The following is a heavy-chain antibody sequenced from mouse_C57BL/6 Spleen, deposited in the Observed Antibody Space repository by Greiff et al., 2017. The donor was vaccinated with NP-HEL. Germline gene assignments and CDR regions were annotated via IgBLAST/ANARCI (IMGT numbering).Heavy chain of an antibody. CDR1: GYAFSSYW. Sequence: VKLMESGAELVKPGASVKISCKASGYAFSSYWMNWVKQRPGKGLEWIGQIYPGDGDTNYNGKFKGKATLTADKSSSTAYMQLSSLTSEDSAVYFCARWYYGNYIYYFDYWGQGTTLTVSS. CDR2: IYPGDGDT. V-gene: IGHV1-80*01. J-gene: IGHJ2*01. D-gene: IGHD2-1*01. CDR3: ARWYYGNYIYYFDY.